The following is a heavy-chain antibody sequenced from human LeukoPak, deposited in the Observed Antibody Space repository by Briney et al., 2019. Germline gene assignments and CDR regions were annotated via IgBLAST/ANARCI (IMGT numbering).Heavy chain of an antibody. CDR2: IRGSGGST. J-gene: IGHJ4*02. V-gene: IGHV3-23*01. D-gene: IGHD6-13*01. CDR3: AKDLKDSSSWGPDFDY. CDR1: GFTFSSYA. Sequence: PGGSLRLSCAASGFTFSSYAMSWVRQAPGKGLEWVSAIRGSGGSTYYADSVKGRFTISRDNSKNTLYLQMNSLRAEDTAVYYCAKDLKDSSSWGPDFDYWGQGTLVTVSS.